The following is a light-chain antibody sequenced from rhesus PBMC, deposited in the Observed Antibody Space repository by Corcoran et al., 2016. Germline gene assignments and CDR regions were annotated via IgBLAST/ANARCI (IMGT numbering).Light chain of an antibody. CDR2: KAS. V-gene: IGKV1-22*01. CDR3: QQYSSSPWT. J-gene: IGKJ1*01. CDR1: QSISSR. Sequence: DIQMTQSPSSLSASVGDTVTITCRASQSISSRLAWYQQNPGTAPKLLIYKASTLQSGVPSRFSGSGAGTDFTLTISSLQSEDFSAYYCQQYSSSPWTFGQGTKVEIK.